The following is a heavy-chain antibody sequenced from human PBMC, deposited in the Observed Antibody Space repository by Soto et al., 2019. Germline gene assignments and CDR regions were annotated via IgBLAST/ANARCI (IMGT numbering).Heavy chain of an antibody. CDR3: DRVVGLSGSSNDSFGIDI. CDR1: GGSFTSFW. V-gene: IGHV5-51*01. CDR2: IYPGDSDT. J-gene: IGHJ6*02. D-gene: IGHD2-15*01. Sequence: PWEPMQIRNRGAGGSFTSFWMGWVRQMPGKGLEWMGIIYPGDSDTRYSPSFQGQVTISADKSISTAYLQWSSLKVSYSGMYYWDRVVGLSGSSNDSFGIDIWGQGITGTGYS.